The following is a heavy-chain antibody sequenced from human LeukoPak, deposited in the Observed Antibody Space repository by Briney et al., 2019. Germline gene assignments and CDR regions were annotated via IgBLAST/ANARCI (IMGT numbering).Heavy chain of an antibody. V-gene: IGHV3-30*18. CDR3: AKDRYSSGWYPLDY. J-gene: IGHJ4*02. D-gene: IGHD6-19*01. CDR1: GFTFSSYG. CDR2: ISYDGSNK. Sequence: GGSLRLSCAASGFTFSSYGMHWVRQAPGKGLEWVAVISYDGSNKYYADSVKGRFTISRDNSKSTLYLQMNSLRAEDTAVYYCAKDRYSSGWYPLDYWGQGTLVTVSS.